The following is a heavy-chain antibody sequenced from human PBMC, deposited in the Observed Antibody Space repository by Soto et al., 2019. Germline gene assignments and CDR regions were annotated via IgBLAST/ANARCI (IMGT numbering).Heavy chain of an antibody. CDR1: GLSLSNARMG. J-gene: IGHJ5*02. D-gene: IGHD3-3*01. CDR2: IFSNDER. Sequence: QVTLKESGPVVVKSTETLTLTCSVSGLSLSNARMGVSWLRQPPGKALEWLAHIFSNDERSYSTSLGSRITSSKDTSKSQVVLSMTTMDPSDTATYFCGRVATTYYDFWSGYSINCFDPWGQGTLVTVSS. CDR3: GRVATTYYDFWSGYSINCFDP. V-gene: IGHV2-26*01.